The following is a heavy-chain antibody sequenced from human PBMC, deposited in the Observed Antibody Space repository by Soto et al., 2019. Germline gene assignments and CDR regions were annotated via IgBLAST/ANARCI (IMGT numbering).Heavy chain of an antibody. CDR2: IISNDDK. CDR1: GFSLTDTRMG. D-gene: IGHD3-22*01. V-gene: IGHV2-26*01. J-gene: IGHJ4*02. CDR3: ARALFYSDSDGYYFEFDY. Sequence: PTLVNPTETLTLTCSVSGFSLTDTRMGVSWIRQAPGKALEWLAHIISNDDKSYSTSLKSRLTISKDTSKSQVVLRMTNMDPVDTGRYYCARALFYSDSDGYYFEFDYWGPGTLVTVSS.